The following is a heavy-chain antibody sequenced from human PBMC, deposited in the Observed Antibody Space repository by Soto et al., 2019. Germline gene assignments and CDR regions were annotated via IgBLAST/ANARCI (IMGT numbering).Heavy chain of an antibody. CDR3: ARDATPGIAAAGVDY. CDR2: IYYSGST. Sequence: SETLSLTCTVSGGSISSGDYYWSWIRQPPGKGLEWIGYIYYSGSTYYNPSLKSRVTISVDTSKNQFSLKLSSVTAADTAVYYCARDATPGIAAAGVDYWGQGTLVTVSS. J-gene: IGHJ4*02. CDR1: GGSISSGDYY. D-gene: IGHD6-13*01. V-gene: IGHV4-30-4*01.